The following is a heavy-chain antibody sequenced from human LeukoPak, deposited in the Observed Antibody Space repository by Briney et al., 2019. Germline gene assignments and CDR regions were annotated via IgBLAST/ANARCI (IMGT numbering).Heavy chain of an antibody. CDR1: GLTFRSYW. V-gene: IGHV3-7*01. CDR3: MCWGTDNH. D-gene: IGHD7-27*01. J-gene: IGHJ4*02. CDR2: INPGGNEI. Sequence: SGGSLRLSCTFSGLTFRSYWMNWVRQAPGKGLEWVANINPGGNEIRSVDSVKGRSIISRYTAKNPLDLQMSSLRVEDTAVYYCMCWGTDNHWGQGILVTVSS.